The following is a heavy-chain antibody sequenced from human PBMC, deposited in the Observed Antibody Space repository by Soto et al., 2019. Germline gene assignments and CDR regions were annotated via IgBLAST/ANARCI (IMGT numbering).Heavy chain of an antibody. CDR2: IYYSGST. Sequence: PSETLSLTCTVSGGSIGSVNYYWTWIRQHPGKGLEWIGYIYYSGSTYYNPSLKSRGTISIHTSKNQFSLKLRSGTAADTAVYFCAADTVTTISLDHWGQGTLVTSPQ. J-gene: IGHJ4*02. CDR1: GGSIGSVNYY. CDR3: AADTVTTISLDH. D-gene: IGHD4-17*01. V-gene: IGHV4-30-4*01.